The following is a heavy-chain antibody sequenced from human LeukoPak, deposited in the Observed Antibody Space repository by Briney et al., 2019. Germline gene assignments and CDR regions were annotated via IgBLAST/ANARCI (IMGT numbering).Heavy chain of an antibody. J-gene: IGHJ4*02. CDR2: IIPIFGTA. Sequence: SVKVSCKASGGTFSSYAISWVRQAPGQGLEWMGGIIPIFGTANYAQKFQGRVTITADESTSTAYMELSSLRSEDTAVYYCAKSPLGIIPHFDSWGQGTLVTVSS. D-gene: IGHD7-27*01. CDR3: AKSPLGIIPHFDS. V-gene: IGHV1-69*01. CDR1: GGTFSSYA.